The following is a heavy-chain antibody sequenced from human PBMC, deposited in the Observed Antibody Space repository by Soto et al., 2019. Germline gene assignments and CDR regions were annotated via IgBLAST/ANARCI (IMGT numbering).Heavy chain of an antibody. CDR3: ARDHGMFLSYYYYGMDV. D-gene: IGHD3-10*02. CDR2: ISYDGNNK. Sequence: QVQLVESGGGVVQPGRYLRLSCEDSGVTFSRFSMPWVRQAPGKGLAWVAVISYDGNNKHFAESVKGRFSISRDDSKNTLYLEMNNLRGDDSDVYYCARDHGMFLSYYYYGMDVWGQGTTVTVSS. J-gene: IGHJ6*02. V-gene: IGHV3-30-3*01. CDR1: GVTFSRFS.